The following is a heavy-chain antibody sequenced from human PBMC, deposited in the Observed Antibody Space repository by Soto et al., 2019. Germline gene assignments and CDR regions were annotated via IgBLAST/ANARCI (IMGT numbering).Heavy chain of an antibody. CDR1: GDSVSSNSAA. CDR3: ARVDAISVAGTDAFDI. V-gene: IGHV6-1*01. CDR2: TYYRSKWYN. J-gene: IGHJ3*02. D-gene: IGHD6-19*01. Sequence: QTLSLTCAISGDSVSSNSAAWNWIRQSPSRGLEWLGRTYYRSKWYNDYAVSVKSRITINPDTSKNQFSLQLNSVTPEDTAVYYCARVDAISVAGTDAFDIWGQGTMVTVSS.